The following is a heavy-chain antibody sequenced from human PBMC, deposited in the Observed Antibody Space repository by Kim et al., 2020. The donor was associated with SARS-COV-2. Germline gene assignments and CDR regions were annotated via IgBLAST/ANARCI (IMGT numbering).Heavy chain of an antibody. CDR3: ARAPNDFWSGYPYYFDY. CDR2: IYYSGNT. V-gene: IGHV4-61*01. Sequence: SETLSLTCTVSGGTVSSGSYFWSWIRQPPGKGLEWIGYIYYSGNTNSNPSLKSRVTMSVDTSKNQFSLKLRSVTAADTAVYHCARAPNDFWSGYPYYFDYWGQGTLVTVSS. J-gene: IGHJ4*02. D-gene: IGHD3-3*01. CDR1: GGTVSSGSYF.